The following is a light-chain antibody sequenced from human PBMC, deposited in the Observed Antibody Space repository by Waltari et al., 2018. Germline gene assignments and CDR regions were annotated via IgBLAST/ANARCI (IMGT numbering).Light chain of an antibody. Sequence: QSVLTQPPSASGTPGQRVTIPCSGSSSNIGSNSINWYQQLPGTAPKLLIYSNNQRPSGVPDRFSGSKSGTSASLAISGLQSEDEADYHCAAWDDSLNGVIFGGGTKLTVL. CDR3: AAWDDSLNGVI. V-gene: IGLV1-44*01. CDR2: SNN. CDR1: SSNIGSNS. J-gene: IGLJ2*01.